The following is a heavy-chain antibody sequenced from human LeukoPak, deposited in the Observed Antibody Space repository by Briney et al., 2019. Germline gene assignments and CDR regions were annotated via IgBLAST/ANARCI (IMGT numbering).Heavy chain of an antibody. CDR3: ARDLGSTAFDP. D-gene: IGHD7-27*01. Sequence: SETLSLTCTVSDGSISSSSYYWGWIRQPPGKGLEWIGSIYYSGNTYYNPSLKSRVTISVDTSKNQFSLKLSSMTAADTAEYYCARDLGSTAFDPWGQGTLVTVSS. CDR2: IYYSGNT. V-gene: IGHV4-39*07. J-gene: IGHJ5*02. CDR1: DGSISSSSYY.